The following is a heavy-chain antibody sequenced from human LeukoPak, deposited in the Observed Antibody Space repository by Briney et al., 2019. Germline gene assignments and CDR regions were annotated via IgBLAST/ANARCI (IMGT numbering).Heavy chain of an antibody. CDR3: ARENVARYWYFDL. Sequence: SETLSLTCTVSGGSISTYYWSWILQPAGKALEWIGRIHASGNTNYNPSLKSRVTLSVDTSKNQFSLKLNSVTAADTAVYYCARENVARYWYFDLWGRGTLVTVSS. J-gene: IGHJ2*01. CDR2: IHASGNT. CDR1: GGSISTYY. V-gene: IGHV4-4*07.